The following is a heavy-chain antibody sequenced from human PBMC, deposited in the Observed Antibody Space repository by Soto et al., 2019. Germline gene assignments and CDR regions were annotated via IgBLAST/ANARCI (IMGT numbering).Heavy chain of an antibody. CDR1: GFTFSSYG. Sequence: PGESLKISCAASGFTFSSYGMHWVRQAPGKGLEWVAVISYDGSNKYYADSVKGRFTISRDNSKNTLYLQMNSLRAEDTAVYYCAKDGAGYDFWSGYSPYYYYYGMDVWGQGTTVTVS. D-gene: IGHD3-3*01. V-gene: IGHV3-30*18. CDR2: ISYDGSNK. J-gene: IGHJ6*02. CDR3: AKDGAGYDFWSGYSPYYYYYGMDV.